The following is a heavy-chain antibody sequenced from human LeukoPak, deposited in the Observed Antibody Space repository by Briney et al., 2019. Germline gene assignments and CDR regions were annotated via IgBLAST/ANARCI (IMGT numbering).Heavy chain of an antibody. CDR2: IYYSGST. D-gene: IGHD3-16*01. J-gene: IGHJ6*03. CDR1: GGSISSYY. Sequence: PSETLSLTCTVSGGSISSYYWSWIRQPPGKGLEWIGYIYYSGSTNYNPSLNSRVTISVDTSKNQFSLKLTSVTAADTAVYYCARETSQKGAHYMDVWGKGTTVTISS. CDR3: ARETSQKGAHYMDV. V-gene: IGHV4-59*01.